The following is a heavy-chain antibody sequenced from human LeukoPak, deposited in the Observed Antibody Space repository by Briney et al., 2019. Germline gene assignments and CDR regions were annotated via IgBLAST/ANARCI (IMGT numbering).Heavy chain of an antibody. V-gene: IGHV1-2*02. CDR1: GYTFTGYY. CDR3: ARTLYIAAAPGGFDY. CDR2: INPKNAGT. J-gene: IGHJ4*02. D-gene: IGHD6-13*01. Sequence: GASVKVSCKASGYTFTGYYIHWVRQAPGQGLEWMGWINPKNAGTNYAQKFQGRVTMTRDTSTGTAYMELSRLRSDDTAVYYCARTLYIAAAPGGFDYWGQGTLVAVSS.